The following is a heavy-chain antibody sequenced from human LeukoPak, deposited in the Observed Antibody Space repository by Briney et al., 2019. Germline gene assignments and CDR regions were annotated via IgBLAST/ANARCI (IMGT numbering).Heavy chain of an antibody. CDR1: GFTFSSYA. V-gene: IGHV4-34*01. J-gene: IGHJ5*02. CDR3: ATVPSYSGYDGGWFDP. Sequence: GSLRLSCAASGFTFSSYAMSWVRQPPGKGLEWIGEINHSGSTNYNPSLKSRVTISVDTSKNQFSLKLSSVTAADTAVYYCATVPSYSGYDGGWFDPWGQGTLVTVSS. CDR2: INHSGST. D-gene: IGHD5-12*01.